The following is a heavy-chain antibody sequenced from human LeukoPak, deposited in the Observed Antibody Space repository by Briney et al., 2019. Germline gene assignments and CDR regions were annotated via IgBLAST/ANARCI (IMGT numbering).Heavy chain of an antibody. J-gene: IGHJ4*02. CDR1: GFTFSNYA. D-gene: IGHD5-18*01. V-gene: IGHV3-69-1*01. Sequence: PGGSLRLSCAASGFTFSNYAVSWVRQAPGKGLEWVSTVSDSSDVHYSDSVKGRFTISRDNAGNSLYLQMNSMRDEDTAVYYCARDGLHTAHFDYWGQGTLVTVSS. CDR3: ARDGLHTAHFDY. CDR2: VSDSSDV.